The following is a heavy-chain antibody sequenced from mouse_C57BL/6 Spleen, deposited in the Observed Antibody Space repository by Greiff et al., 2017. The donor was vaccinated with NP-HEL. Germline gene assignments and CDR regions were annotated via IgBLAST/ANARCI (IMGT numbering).Heavy chain of an antibody. V-gene: IGHV2-6-1*01. CDR3: ARQGYYGSSPYAMDY. Sequence: VMLVESGPGLVAPSQSLSITCTVSGFSLTSYGVHWVRQPPGKGLEWLVVIWSDGSTTYNSARKSRLSISKDNSKSQVFLKMNSLQTDDTAMYYCARQGYYGSSPYAMDYWGQGTSVTVSS. CDR2: IWSDGST. D-gene: IGHD1-1*01. J-gene: IGHJ4*01. CDR1: GFSLTSYG.